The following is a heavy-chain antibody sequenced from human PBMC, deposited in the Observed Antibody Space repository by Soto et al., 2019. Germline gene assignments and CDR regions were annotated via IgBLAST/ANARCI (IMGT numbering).Heavy chain of an antibody. V-gene: IGHV4-34*01. CDR1: GGSFSGYY. CDR3: ARERALLLWFGEYLNWFDP. CDR2: INHSGST. D-gene: IGHD3-10*01. Sequence: ETLSLTCAVYGGSFSGYYWSWIRQPPGKGLEWIGEINHSGSTNYNPSLKSRVTISVDTSKNQFSLKLSSVTAADTAVYYCARERALLLWFGEYLNWFDPWGQGTLVTVAS. J-gene: IGHJ5*02.